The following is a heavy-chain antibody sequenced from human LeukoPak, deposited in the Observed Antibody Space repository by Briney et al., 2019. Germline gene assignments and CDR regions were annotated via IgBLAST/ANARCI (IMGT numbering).Heavy chain of an antibody. CDR1: GFIFSSFS. CDR2: ISHDATKK. J-gene: IGHJ4*02. Sequence: GGSLRLSCAASGFIFSSFSIHWVRQPPGKGLEWVAGISHDATKKNYADSVKGRFTISRDNSKNTLDLQMNSLRAEDTAVYYCARDPTDIVLVPAAMFDYWGQGTLVTVPS. CDR3: ARDPTDIVLVPAAMFDY. D-gene: IGHD2-2*01. V-gene: IGHV3-30*04.